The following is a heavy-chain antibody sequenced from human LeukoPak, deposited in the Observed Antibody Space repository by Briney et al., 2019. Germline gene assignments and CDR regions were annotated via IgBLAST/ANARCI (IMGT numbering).Heavy chain of an antibody. Sequence: GASVKVSCKASGGTFSSYAISWVRQAPGQGLGWMGGIIPIFGTANYAQKFQGRVTTTADESTSTAYMELSSLRSEDTAVYYCALQLPHAFDIWGQGTMVTVSS. V-gene: IGHV1-69*01. J-gene: IGHJ3*02. D-gene: IGHD2-2*01. CDR1: GGTFSSYA. CDR2: IIPIFGTA. CDR3: ALQLPHAFDI.